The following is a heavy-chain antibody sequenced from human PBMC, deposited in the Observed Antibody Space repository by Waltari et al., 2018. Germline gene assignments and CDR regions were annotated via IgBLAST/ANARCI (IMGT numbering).Heavy chain of an antibody. J-gene: IGHJ4*02. CDR1: GFAFSTYT. CDR3: ARDSVPYSVGSYRFDY. D-gene: IGHD3-16*02. CDR2: SSTSSTYI. Sequence: EVQLVESGGGLVKPGGSLRLSCAASGFAFSTYTMNWVRQAPGKGREWVSASSTSSTYIYYADSVKGRFTVYRDNAKNSLFLQSKSPRADDTAVYYCARDSVPYSVGSYRFDYWGQGTLVTVSS. V-gene: IGHV3-21*02.